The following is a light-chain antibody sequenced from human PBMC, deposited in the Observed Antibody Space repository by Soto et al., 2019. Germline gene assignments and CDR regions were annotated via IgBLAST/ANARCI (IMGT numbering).Light chain of an antibody. J-gene: IGKJ1*01. CDR2: GAS. V-gene: IGKV3-15*01. Sequence: EIVITQSPATLSVYPGERATLSCRASQSISDTLAWYQQKPGQAPRLLIYGASTRATGFPARFSGSGSGTDFTLTISSLQSEDFAVYYCQQYNNWPWTFGQGTKVDI. CDR1: QSISDT. CDR3: QQYNNWPWT.